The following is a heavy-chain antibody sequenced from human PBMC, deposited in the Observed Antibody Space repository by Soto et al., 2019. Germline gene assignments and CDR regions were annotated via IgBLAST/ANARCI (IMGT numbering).Heavy chain of an antibody. D-gene: IGHD6-19*01. CDR3: ARGGFVAGLYNALDA. CDR2: IIPMFGSP. V-gene: IGHV1-69*06. CDR1: GGTLSTNA. J-gene: IGHJ6*02. Sequence: GASVKVSCKTSGGTLSTNAISWVRQARGQGLEWMGAIIPMFGSPKYAQKFQGRVTITADNPTSTIYMEMISLTSADTAVYYCARGGFVAGLYNALDAWGQGTTVTVSS.